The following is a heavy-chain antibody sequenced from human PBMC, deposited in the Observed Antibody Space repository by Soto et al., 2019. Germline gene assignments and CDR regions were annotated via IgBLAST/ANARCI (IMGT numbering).Heavy chain of an antibody. V-gene: IGHV4-34*01. CDR2: INHSGST. CDR1: GGSFSGYY. Sequence: QVQLQQWGAGLLKPSETLSLTCAVYGGSFSGYYWSWIRQPPGKGLEWIGEINHSGSTNYNPSLKSRVTISVDTSKNQFSLKLSSVTAADTAVYYCARRRRIRYNRNDQLDYWGQGTMVTVSS. J-gene: IGHJ4*02. CDR3: ARRRRIRYNRNDQLDY. D-gene: IGHD1-1*01.